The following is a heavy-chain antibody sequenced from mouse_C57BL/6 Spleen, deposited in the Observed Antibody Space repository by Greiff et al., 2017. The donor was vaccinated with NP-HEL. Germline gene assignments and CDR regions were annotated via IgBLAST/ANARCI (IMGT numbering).Heavy chain of an antibody. Sequence: QVQLQQPGAELVKPGASVKMSCKASGYTFTSYWITWVKQRPGQGLEWIGDIYPGSGSTNYNEKFKSKATLTVDTSASTAYMQLSSLTSEDSAVYYGAREDAQAAWFAYWGQGTLVTVSA. V-gene: IGHV1-55*01. CDR1: GYTFTSYW. CDR3: AREDAQAAWFAY. CDR2: IYPGSGST. J-gene: IGHJ3*01. D-gene: IGHD3-2*02.